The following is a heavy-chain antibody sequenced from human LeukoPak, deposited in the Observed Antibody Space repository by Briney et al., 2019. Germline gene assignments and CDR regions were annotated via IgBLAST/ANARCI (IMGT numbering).Heavy chain of an antibody. CDR3: ARDLRYRGYQTSYYMDV. V-gene: IGHV3-21*01. Sequence: GGSLRLSCAASGFTFSSYSMNWVRQAPGKGLEWVSSISSSSSYIYYADSVKGRFTISRDNAKNSLYLQMNSLRAEDTAVYYCARDLRYRGYQTSYYMDVWGKGTTVTVSS. J-gene: IGHJ6*03. CDR2: ISSSSSYI. D-gene: IGHD3-9*01. CDR1: GFTFSSYS.